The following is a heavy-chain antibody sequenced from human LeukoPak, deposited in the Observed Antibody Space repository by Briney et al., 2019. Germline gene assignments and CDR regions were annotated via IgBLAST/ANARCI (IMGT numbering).Heavy chain of an antibody. D-gene: IGHD2-15*01. CDR3: ARSILGYCSGGSCHSRYYGMDV. CDR1: GDSVSSNSAA. CDR2: TYYRSKWYN. V-gene: IGHV6-1*01. Sequence: SQTLSLTCAISGDSVSSNSAAWNWIRQSPSRGLKWLGRTYYRSKWYNDYAVSVKSRITINPDTSKNQFSLQLNSVTPEDTAVYYCARSILGYCSGGSCHSRYYGMDVWGQGTTVTVSS. J-gene: IGHJ6*02.